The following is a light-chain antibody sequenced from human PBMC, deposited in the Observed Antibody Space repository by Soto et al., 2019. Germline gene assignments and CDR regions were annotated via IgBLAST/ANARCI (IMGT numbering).Light chain of an antibody. Sequence: QSVLTPPPSASGTPGQRVTISCSGSSSNIGSNYVYWYQQLPGTAPKLLIYRNNQRPSGVPDRFSGSKSGTSASLAISGLRSGDEADYYCAAWDDSLSGSYVFGTGTKVTVL. CDR2: RNN. CDR1: SSNIGSNY. J-gene: IGLJ1*01. V-gene: IGLV1-47*01. CDR3: AAWDDSLSGSYV.